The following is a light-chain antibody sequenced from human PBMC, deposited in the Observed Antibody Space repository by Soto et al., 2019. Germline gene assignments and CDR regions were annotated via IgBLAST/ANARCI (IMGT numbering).Light chain of an antibody. CDR3: QQYNNWPGT. Sequence: EIVMTQSPATLSVSPGERATLSCRASQSVSSNLAWYQQKPGQGPRLLIYGASTRATGIPARFSGSGSGKEFTLTISSLQSEDFAVYYCQQYNNWPGTFGQGTKVEIK. J-gene: IGKJ1*01. CDR1: QSVSSN. V-gene: IGKV3-15*01. CDR2: GAS.